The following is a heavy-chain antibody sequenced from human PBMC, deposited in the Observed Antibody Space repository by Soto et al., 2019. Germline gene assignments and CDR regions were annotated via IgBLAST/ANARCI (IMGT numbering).Heavy chain of an antibody. CDR1: GFTFSSYA. D-gene: IGHD5-12*01. J-gene: IGHJ4*02. CDR2: ISGSGCST. CDR3: AKDAGFGYDKYYFDY. Sequence: EVQLLESGGGLVQPGGSLRLSCAASGFTFSSYAMSWVRQAPGKGLEWVSAISGSGCSTYYADSVKGRFTITRDNSKNTQYLHMNSLGAEDTAVYYCAKDAGFGYDKYYFDYWGQGTLVTVSS. V-gene: IGHV3-23*01.